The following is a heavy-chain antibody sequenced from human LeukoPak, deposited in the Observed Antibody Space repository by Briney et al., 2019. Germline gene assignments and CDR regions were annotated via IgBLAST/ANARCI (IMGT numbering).Heavy chain of an antibody. Sequence: SETLSLTCTVSGGSISSYYWSWIRQPPGKGLEWIGYIYYSGSTNYNPSLKSRVTISVDTSKNQFSLKLSSVTAADTAVYYCARGYGSGGYYRFDPWGQGTLVTVSS. CDR3: ARGYGSGGYYRFDP. J-gene: IGHJ5*02. D-gene: IGHD3-10*01. CDR1: GGSISSYY. V-gene: IGHV4-59*01. CDR2: IYYSGST.